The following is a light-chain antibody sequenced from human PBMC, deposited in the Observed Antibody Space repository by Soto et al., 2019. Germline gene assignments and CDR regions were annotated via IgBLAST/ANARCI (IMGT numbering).Light chain of an antibody. Sequence: QSALTQPASVSGSPGQSITISCTGTSSDVGSYNLVSWYQQHPGKAPKLMIYEGSKRPSGVSNRFSGSKSGNTASLTISGVQDEDDAEYYCCSYAGSSTYVVFGGGTKLTVL. J-gene: IGLJ2*01. CDR1: SSDVGSYNL. CDR2: EGS. CDR3: CSYAGSSTYVV. V-gene: IGLV2-23*01.